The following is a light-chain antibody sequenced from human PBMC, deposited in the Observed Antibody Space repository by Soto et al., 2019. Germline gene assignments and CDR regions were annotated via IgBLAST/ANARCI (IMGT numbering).Light chain of an antibody. J-gene: IGLJ2*01. CDR1: SGSIGSNY. Sequence: LTQPASVSGSPGQSITISCTRSSGSIGSNYVQWYQQRPGSAPTTVIYEDKQRPSGVPDRFSGYTDGSSNSASLTISGLQTEDEADYYCQSYDSSSVVFGGGTQLNVL. CDR2: EDK. V-gene: IGLV6-57*03. CDR3: QSYDSSSVV.